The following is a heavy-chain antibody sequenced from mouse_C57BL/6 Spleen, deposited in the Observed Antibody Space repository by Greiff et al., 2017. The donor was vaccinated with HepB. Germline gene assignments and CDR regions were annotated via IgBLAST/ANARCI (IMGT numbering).Heavy chain of an antibody. J-gene: IGHJ3*01. D-gene: IGHD3-2*02. Sequence: DVMLVESGEGLVKPGGSLKLSCAASGFTFSSYAMSWVRQTPEKRLEWVAYISSGGDYIYYADTVKGRFTISRDNARNTLYLQMSSLKSEDTAMYYCTRASSQLRSPWFAYWGQGTLVTVSA. CDR2: ISSGGDYI. CDR3: TRASSQLRSPWFAY. V-gene: IGHV5-9-1*02. CDR1: GFTFSSYA.